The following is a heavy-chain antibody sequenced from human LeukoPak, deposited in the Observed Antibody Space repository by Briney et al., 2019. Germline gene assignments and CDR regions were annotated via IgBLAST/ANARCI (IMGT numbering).Heavy chain of an antibody. CDR3: ARGTA. CDR1: GFTFSSYW. D-gene: IGHD5-18*01. Sequence: GGSLRLSCAASGFTFSSYWVSWVRQAPGKGLEWVANIKQDGSEKYYVDSVKGRFTIFRDNAKNSLYLQMNSLRAEDTAVYYCARGTAWGKGTTVTVSS. CDR2: IKQDGSEK. J-gene: IGHJ6*04. V-gene: IGHV3-7*01.